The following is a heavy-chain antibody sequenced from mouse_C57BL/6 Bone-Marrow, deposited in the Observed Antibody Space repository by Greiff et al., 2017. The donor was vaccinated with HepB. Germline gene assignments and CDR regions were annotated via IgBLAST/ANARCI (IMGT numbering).Heavy chain of an antibody. CDR1: GFTFSDYY. CDR2: INYDGSST. J-gene: IGHJ2*01. Sequence: EVHLVESEGGLVQPGSSMKLSCTASGFTFSDYYMAWVRQVPEKGLEWVANINYDGSSTYYLDSLKSRFIISRDNAKNLLYLQMSSLKSEDTATYYCARKVDGYTSYFDYWGQGTTLTVSS. D-gene: IGHD2-3*01. CDR3: ARKVDGYTSYFDY. V-gene: IGHV5-16*01.